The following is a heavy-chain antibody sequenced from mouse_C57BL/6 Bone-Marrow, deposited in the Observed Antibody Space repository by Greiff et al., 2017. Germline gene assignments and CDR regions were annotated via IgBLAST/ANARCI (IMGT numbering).Heavy chain of an antibody. CDR2: IYPSDSET. Sequence: QVQLQQPGAELVRPGSSVKLSCKASGYTFTSYWMDWVKQRPGQGLEWIGNIYPSDSETHYNQKFKDKATLTVDKSSSTAYVQLSSLTSEDSAVYYCARGYYYGSRRDYAMDYWGQGTSVTVSS. CDR3: ARGYYYGSRRDYAMDY. J-gene: IGHJ4*01. CDR1: GYTFTSYW. V-gene: IGHV1-61*01. D-gene: IGHD1-1*01.